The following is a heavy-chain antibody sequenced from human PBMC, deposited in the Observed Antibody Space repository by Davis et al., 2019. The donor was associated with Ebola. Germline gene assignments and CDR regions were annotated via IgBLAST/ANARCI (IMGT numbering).Heavy chain of an antibody. J-gene: IGHJ3*02. D-gene: IGHD7-27*01. V-gene: IGHV3-30*04. CDR2: VSFDGNNQ. Sequence: GGSLRLSCAVSGFTFNNYLVHWVRQAPGQGLEWLGFVSFDGNNQFYPDSVKGRFFVSRDNSKNTVYLQMNTLISEDTAVYYCARDMGWGSSASLDIWGQGTPVTVSS. CDR1: GFTFNNYL. CDR3: ARDMGWGSSASLDI.